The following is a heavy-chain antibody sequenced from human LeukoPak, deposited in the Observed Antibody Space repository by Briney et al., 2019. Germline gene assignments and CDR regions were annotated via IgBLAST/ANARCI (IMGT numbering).Heavy chain of an antibody. D-gene: IGHD1-26*01. J-gene: IGHJ3*02. Sequence: ASVKVSCKASGYTFTGCYMHWVRQAPGQGLEWMGWINPNSGGTNYAQKFQGRVTMTRDTSISTAYMELSRLRSDDTAVYYCARSPGIVGATTLAFDIWGQGTMVTVSS. CDR3: ARSPGIVGATTLAFDI. CDR2: INPNSGGT. V-gene: IGHV1-2*02. CDR1: GYTFTGCY.